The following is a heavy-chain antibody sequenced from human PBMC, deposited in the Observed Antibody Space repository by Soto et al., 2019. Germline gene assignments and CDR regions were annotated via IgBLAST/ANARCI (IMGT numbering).Heavy chain of an antibody. CDR1: GFTFTDYW. CDR3: AKLPPRAQSLVRYYFDY. V-gene: IGHV5-51*01. D-gene: IGHD3-10*01. J-gene: IGHJ4*02. Sequence: GESLKISCKASGFTFTDYWIGWLRQMPGKGLEWMGIIFPDDSDIKYSTSFQGQVIISADRSITTAYLQMSSLKASDTAIYYCAKLPPRAQSLVRYYFDYWDQGTPVTVSS. CDR2: IFPDDSDI.